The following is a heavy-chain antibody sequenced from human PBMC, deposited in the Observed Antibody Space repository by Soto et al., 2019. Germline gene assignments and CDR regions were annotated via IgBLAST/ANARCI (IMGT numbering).Heavy chain of an antibody. D-gene: IGHD3-3*01. V-gene: IGHV4-39*01. Sequence: PSETLSLTCTVSGGSISSSSYYWGWIRQPPGKGLEWIGSIYYSGSTYYNPSLKSRVTISVDTSKNQFSLKLSSVTAADTAVYYCQLTTIFGVVPRHYYYGMDVWGQGTTVTVSS. CDR2: IYYSGST. CDR1: GGSISSSSYY. CDR3: QLTTIFGVVPRHYYYGMDV. J-gene: IGHJ6*02.